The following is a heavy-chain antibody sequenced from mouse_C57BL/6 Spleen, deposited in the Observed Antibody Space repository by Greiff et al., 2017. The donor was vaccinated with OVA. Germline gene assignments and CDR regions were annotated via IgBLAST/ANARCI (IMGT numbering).Heavy chain of an antibody. V-gene: IGHV1-22*01. J-gene: IGHJ2*01. D-gene: IGHD3-2*02. CDR2: INPNNGGT. CDR1: GYTFTDYN. CDR3: ARDSSGRLY. Sequence: VQLKESGPELVKPGASVKMSCKASGYTFTDYNMHWVKQSHGKSLEWIGYINPNNGGTSYNQKFKGKAALTVNKSSSTAYMELRSLTSEDSAVYYCARDSSGRLYWGQGTTLTVSS.